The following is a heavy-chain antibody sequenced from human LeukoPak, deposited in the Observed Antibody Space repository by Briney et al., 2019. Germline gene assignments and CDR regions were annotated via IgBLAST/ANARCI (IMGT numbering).Heavy chain of an antibody. CDR2: INPNSGGT. D-gene: IGHD5-18*01. Sequence: ASVKVSCKASGYTFTGYYMLWVRQAPGQGLEWMGWINPNSGGTNYAQKFQGRVTMTRDTSISTAYMELSRLRSDDTAVYYCARGDVDTAMAVDYWGQGTLVTVSS. V-gene: IGHV1-2*02. CDR1: GYTFTGYY. CDR3: ARGDVDTAMAVDY. J-gene: IGHJ4*02.